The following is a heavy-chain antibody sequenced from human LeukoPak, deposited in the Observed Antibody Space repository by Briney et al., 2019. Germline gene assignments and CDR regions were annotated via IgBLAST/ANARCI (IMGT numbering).Heavy chain of an antibody. Sequence: ASVKVSCKASGYTFTGYYMHWVRQAPGQGLEWMGWINPNSGGTSYAQKFQGRVTMTRDTSISTAYMELSRLRSDDTAVYYCARGVRYCSSTSCYAHYYYMDVWGKGTTVTVSS. V-gene: IGHV1-2*02. D-gene: IGHD2-2*01. CDR1: GYTFTGYY. CDR3: ARGVRYCSSTSCYAHYYYMDV. J-gene: IGHJ6*03. CDR2: INPNSGGT.